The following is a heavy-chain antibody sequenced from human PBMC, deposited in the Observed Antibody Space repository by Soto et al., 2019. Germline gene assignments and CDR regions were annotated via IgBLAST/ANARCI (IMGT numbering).Heavy chain of an antibody. CDR3: ARRGDSSGYMDY. CDR2: IYPGDSDT. CDR1: GYTFTDYW. Sequence: GESLKISCKGSGYTFTDYWIGWVRQLPGKGLEWMGIIYPGDSDTRYSPSFQGQVTISADKSISTAYLQWSSLKASDTAIYYCARRGDSSGYMDYWGQGILVTVSS. J-gene: IGHJ4*02. V-gene: IGHV5-51*01. D-gene: IGHD3-22*01.